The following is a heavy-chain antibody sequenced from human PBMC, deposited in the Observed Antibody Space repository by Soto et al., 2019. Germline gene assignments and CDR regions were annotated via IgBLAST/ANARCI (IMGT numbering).Heavy chain of an antibody. CDR1: GGSISSYY. CDR2: IYYSGST. Sequence: PSDTLSLTCTVSGGSISSYYWSWIRQPPGKGLEWIGYIYYSGSTNYNPSLKSRVTISVDTSKNQFSLKLSSVTAADTAVYYCARDVGTTGTTRKLSWFDPWGQGTLVTVSS. V-gene: IGHV4-59*12. D-gene: IGHD1-1*01. J-gene: IGHJ5*02. CDR3: ARDVGTTGTTRKLSWFDP.